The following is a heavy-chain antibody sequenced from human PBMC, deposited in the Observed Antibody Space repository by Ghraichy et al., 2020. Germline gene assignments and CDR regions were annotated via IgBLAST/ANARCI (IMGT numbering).Heavy chain of an antibody. D-gene: IGHD5-24*01. CDR3: ARGLETHYAFDI. Sequence: GSLSLTCTVSGGSISSYYWNWIRQPPGKGLEWIGYIYYSGSTNYNPSLKSRVTISIDTSKNQFSLKLSSVTAADTAVYYCARGLETHYAFDIWGQGTMVTVSS. CDR1: GGSISSYY. CDR2: IYYSGST. V-gene: IGHV4-59*01. J-gene: IGHJ3*02.